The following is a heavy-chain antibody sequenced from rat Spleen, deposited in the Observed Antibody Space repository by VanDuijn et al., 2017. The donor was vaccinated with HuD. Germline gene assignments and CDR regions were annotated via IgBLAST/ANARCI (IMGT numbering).Heavy chain of an antibody. V-gene: IGHV2S8*01. CDR2: IWGGGST. Sequence: QVQLKESGPGLVQPSRTLSLTCNVSGFSLTSYGVNWVRQPPGKGLEWIAAIWGGGSTYYNSALKSRLSISRDTSKSQVLLKMDSLQTEDTAMYFCAREGPFNPFDYWGQGTLVTVSS. CDR1: GFSLTSYG. J-gene: IGHJ3*01. D-gene: IGHD1-3*01. CDR3: AREGPFNPFDY.